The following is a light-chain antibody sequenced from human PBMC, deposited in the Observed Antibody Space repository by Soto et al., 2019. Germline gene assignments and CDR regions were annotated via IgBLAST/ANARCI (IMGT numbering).Light chain of an antibody. J-gene: IGLJ2*01. CDR2: DVS. CDR1: SSDVGGYNY. V-gene: IGLV2-14*01. Sequence: QSALTQSASVSGSPGQSITISCTGTSSDVGGYNYVSWYQQYPGKAPKLMIYDVSNRPSGVSNRFSGSKSGNTASLTISGLQAEDEADYYCSSYTSSSTLVFGCGTKLTVL. CDR3: SSYTSSSTLV.